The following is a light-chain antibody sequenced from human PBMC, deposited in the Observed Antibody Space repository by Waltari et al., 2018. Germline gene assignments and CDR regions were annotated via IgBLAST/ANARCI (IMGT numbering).Light chain of an antibody. CDR2: EVP. CDR3: SSYTSSSTLV. CDR1: SSDVGGYKY. J-gene: IGLJ2*01. V-gene: IGLV2-14*01. Sequence: QSALTQPASVSGSPGQSITISCTGTSSDVGGYKYVPWYQQHPGKAPTLMIYEVPNRPSGVSNRFSGSESGNPASLTISGLQAEDEADYYCSSYTSSSTLVFGGGTKLTVL.